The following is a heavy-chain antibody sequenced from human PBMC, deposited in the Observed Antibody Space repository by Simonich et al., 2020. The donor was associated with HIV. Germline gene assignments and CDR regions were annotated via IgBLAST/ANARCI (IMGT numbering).Heavy chain of an antibody. J-gene: IGHJ4*02. CDR2: INNSGST. Sequence: QVHLQQWGAGLLKPSETLSLTCAVYGGSFSGYYWTWISQPQGKGVEWIGEINNSGSTDYHPSRKIRVTISVDTSKNQFSLKLSSVTAADTAVYYCARRTGYDLDYWGQGTLVTVSS. V-gene: IGHV4-34*01. D-gene: IGHD5-12*01. CDR1: GGSFSGYY. CDR3: ARRTGYDLDY.